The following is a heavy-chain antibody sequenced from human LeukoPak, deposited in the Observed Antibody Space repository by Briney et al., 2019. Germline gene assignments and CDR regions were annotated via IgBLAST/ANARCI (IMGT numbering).Heavy chain of an antibody. D-gene: IGHD4-23*01. V-gene: IGHV4-39*01. CDR1: GGSVSSGSYY. J-gene: IGHJ4*02. Sequence: SETLSLTCTVSGGSVSSGSYYWSWIRQPPGKGLEWIGSIYYSGSTYYNPSLKSRVTISVDTSKNQFSLKLSSVTAADTAVYYCARSRWSLYYFDYWGQGTLVTVSS. CDR3: ARSRWSLYYFDY. CDR2: IYYSGST.